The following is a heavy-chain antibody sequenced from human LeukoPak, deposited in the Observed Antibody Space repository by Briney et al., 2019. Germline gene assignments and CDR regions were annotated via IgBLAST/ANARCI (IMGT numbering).Heavy chain of an antibody. CDR2: IYSGGYT. J-gene: IGHJ4*02. CDR1: GFTVSNNY. D-gene: IGHD5-24*01. Sequence: PGGSLRLSCAASGFTVSNNYMTWVRQAPGKGLDWVSVIYSGGYTYYADSVRGRLTISRDTSKNTLYLQMNSLRAEDTAVYYCARARDGYNSGFDYWGQGTLVTVSS. CDR3: ARARDGYNSGFDY. V-gene: IGHV3-53*01.